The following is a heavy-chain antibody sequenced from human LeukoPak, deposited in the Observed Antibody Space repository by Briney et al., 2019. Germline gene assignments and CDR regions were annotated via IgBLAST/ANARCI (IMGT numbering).Heavy chain of an antibody. J-gene: IGHJ4*02. CDR2: INEDGSTT. V-gene: IGHV3-74*01. Sequence: GGSLRLSYAASGFTFSSNWMHWVRQAPGKGLVWVSRINEDGSTTNYADSVKGRSTIFRDNAKNTLYLQMNSLRAEDTAVYYCAEDGLSGSYSLDYWGQGTLVTVSS. D-gene: IGHD1-26*01. CDR1: GFTFSSNW. CDR3: AEDGLSGSYSLDY.